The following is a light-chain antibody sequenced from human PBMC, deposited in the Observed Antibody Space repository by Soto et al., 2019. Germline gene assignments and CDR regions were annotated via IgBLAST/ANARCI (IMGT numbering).Light chain of an antibody. CDR2: DAS. Sequence: DTQMTQSHYTLSLSVGDRVFITCRASQSISGWLAWYQQKPGKAPKLLIYDASGLESGVPSRVSGSGSGTEFSLTISRLQPDDFATYYCQQYTTYSVNAFGYGTKLEIK. J-gene: IGKJ2*01. CDR1: QSISGW. V-gene: IGKV1-5*01. CDR3: QQYTTYSVNA.